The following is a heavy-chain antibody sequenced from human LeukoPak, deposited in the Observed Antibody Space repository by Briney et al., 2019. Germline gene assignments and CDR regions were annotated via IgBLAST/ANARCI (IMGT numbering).Heavy chain of an antibody. CDR2: TSWDSGNI. D-gene: IGHD4-17*01. J-gene: IGHJ6*02. V-gene: IGHV3-9*01. Sequence: GRSLRLSCAAYRFTFDDYAMHWVRQAPGKGLKGVVGTSWDSGNIGHAEYVKGRFTISRDDAKNSLYLQMQSLSDEDTALYYCAKSQYSTVTYYGMDVWGQGATVTVSS. CDR3: AKSQYSTVTYYGMDV. CDR1: RFTFDDYA.